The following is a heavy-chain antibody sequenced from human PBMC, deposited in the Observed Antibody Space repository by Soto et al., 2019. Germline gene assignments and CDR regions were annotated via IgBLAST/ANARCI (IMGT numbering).Heavy chain of an antibody. CDR2: IYYSGST. D-gene: IGHD2-8*01. CDR1: GGSISSGDYY. V-gene: IGHV4-30-4*01. J-gene: IGHJ6*02. Sequence: QVQLQESGPGLVKPSQTLSLTCTVSGGSISSGDYYWSWIRQPPGKGLEWIGYIYYSGSTYYNPSRKSRVTISVATSKNQFSRKLSSVTAADTAVYYCARDPVLMVYATGNYYYYGMDVWGQGTTVTVSS. CDR3: ARDPVLMVYATGNYYYYGMDV.